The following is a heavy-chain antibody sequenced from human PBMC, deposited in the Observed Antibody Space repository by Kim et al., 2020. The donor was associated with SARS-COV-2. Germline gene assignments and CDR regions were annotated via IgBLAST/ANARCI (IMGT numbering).Heavy chain of an antibody. CDR2: ISDSGSTI. Sequence: GGSLRLSCAASGFTFSSFEMNWVRQAPGKGLEWLSYISDSGSTIYYADSVRGRFTISRDNANNSLYLEMNSLRVEDTAVYYCARAPYCTTGSCYDDSWGHGTLVTVSS. CDR1: GFTFSSFE. V-gene: IGHV3-48*03. D-gene: IGHD2-15*01. CDR3: ARAPYCTTGSCYDDS. J-gene: IGHJ5*01.